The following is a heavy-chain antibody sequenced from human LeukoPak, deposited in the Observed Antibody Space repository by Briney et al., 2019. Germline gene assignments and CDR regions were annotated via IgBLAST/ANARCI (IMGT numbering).Heavy chain of an antibody. CDR3: AKTTTGYSSGRYPGWPVDY. J-gene: IGHJ4*02. Sequence: GGSLRLSCAASGFTFNSYAMYWVRQAPGKGLEWVSGIFGSGGSAHYADSVKGRFTISRDNSKNTVYLQMDSLRVEDTAVYYCAKTTTGYSSGRYPGWPVDYWGQGTLVTVSS. CDR2: IFGSGGSA. V-gene: IGHV3-23*01. CDR1: GFTFNSYA. D-gene: IGHD6-19*01.